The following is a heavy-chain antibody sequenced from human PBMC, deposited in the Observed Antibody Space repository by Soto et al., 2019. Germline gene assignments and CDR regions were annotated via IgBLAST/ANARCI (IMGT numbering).Heavy chain of an antibody. D-gene: IGHD4-4*01. CDR1: GGSISSYY. J-gene: IGHJ3*02. CDR2: IYYSGST. CDR3: AGCRGYSFGAFDI. V-gene: IGHV4-59*08. Sequence: QVQLQESGPGRVKPSETLSLTCTASGGSISSYYWSCIRQPPGKGLEWIGYIYYSGSTNYNPSLKSRVTISVDTSKNQFSLKLSSVTAADTAVYYCAGCRGYSFGAFDIWGQGTMVTVSS.